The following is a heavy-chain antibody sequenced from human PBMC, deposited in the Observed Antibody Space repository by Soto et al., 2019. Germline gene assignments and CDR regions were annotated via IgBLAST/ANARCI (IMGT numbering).Heavy chain of an antibody. CDR1: GGSISSSSYY. CDR2: IYYSGST. D-gene: IGHD6-19*01. V-gene: IGHV4-39*01. Sequence: SLTCTVSGGSISSSSYYWGWIRQPPGKGLEWIGSIYYSGSTYYNPSLKSRVTISVDTSKNQFSLKLSSVTAADTAVYYCARRVVAVAGTDENYGMDVWGQGTTVTVSS. CDR3: ARRVVAVAGTDENYGMDV. J-gene: IGHJ6*02.